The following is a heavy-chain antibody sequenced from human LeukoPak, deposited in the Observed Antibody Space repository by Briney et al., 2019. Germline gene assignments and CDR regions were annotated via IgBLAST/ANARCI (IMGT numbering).Heavy chain of an antibody. Sequence: GGSLRLSCAASGFTFSSYTMNWVRQAPGKGLEWVSSISSSSAYTYYADSVKGRSTISRANAKNSLYLQLNSLRAEDTALYFCARRFLNSLDIWGQGTMVVVSS. CDR3: ARRFLNSLDI. CDR1: GFTFSSYT. V-gene: IGHV3-21*01. J-gene: IGHJ3*02. D-gene: IGHD4-23*01. CDR2: ISSSSAYT.